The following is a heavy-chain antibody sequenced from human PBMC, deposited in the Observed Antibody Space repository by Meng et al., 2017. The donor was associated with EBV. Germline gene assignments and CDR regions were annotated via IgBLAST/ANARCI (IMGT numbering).Heavy chain of an antibody. Sequence: GPVVRSAGEVKKAGSSVKVSCKTSGGPFRYYAISWVRQAPGQGLEWLGGFLPRLGAPNYAQKFHGRVKITADESTSTHYTDLSSLRSEDTAIYYCASESGRGYTPDYWGQGTLVTVSS. CDR3: ASESGRGYTPDY. CDR1: GGPFRYYA. J-gene: IGHJ4*02. D-gene: IGHD3-10*01. V-gene: IGHV1-69*01. CDR2: FLPRLGAP.